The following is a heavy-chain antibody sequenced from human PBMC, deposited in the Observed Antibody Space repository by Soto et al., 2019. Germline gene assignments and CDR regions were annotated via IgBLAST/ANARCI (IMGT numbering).Heavy chain of an antibody. CDR1: GFTFGNYG. J-gene: IGHJ5*01. Sequence: GGSLRLSCAASGFTFGNYGVHWVRQAPGKGLEWVAIIWFDGSNRKYTDSVKGRFTISRDNSKSTLYLQMNSLRAEDTAVYYCARDSDYGDMKRFDPWGQGTLVTVSS. CDR2: IWFDGSNR. D-gene: IGHD4-17*01. CDR3: ARDSDYGDMKRFDP. V-gene: IGHV3-33*01.